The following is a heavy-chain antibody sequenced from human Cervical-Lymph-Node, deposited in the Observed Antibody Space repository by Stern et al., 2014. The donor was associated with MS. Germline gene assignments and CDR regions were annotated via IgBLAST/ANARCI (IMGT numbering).Heavy chain of an antibody. V-gene: IGHV3-33*01. CDR3: ASAYSSSHYYFDY. CDR2: IWYDGSNP. CDR1: GFSFSRSA. Sequence: VQLVESGGGVVQPGRSLRLSCAASGFSFSRSAMHWVRQAPGKGLEWVALIWYDGSNPYYADSVTGRFTISRDNFKNTLYLQMNSLRDEDTAVYYCASAYSSSHYYFDYWGQGTLVTVSS. D-gene: IGHD6-13*01. J-gene: IGHJ4*02.